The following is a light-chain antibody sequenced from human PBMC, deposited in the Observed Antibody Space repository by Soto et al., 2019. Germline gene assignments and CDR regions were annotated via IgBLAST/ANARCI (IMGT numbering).Light chain of an antibody. Sequence: DIQMTQSPSSLSASVGDKVTITCQASQDISRYLSWHQKKPGKAPKLLIHEASNLETGVPSRFSGNGSGTDFAFIISSLQTEDIATYYCPQYDNLPYTFGQGTKLDIK. CDR3: PQYDNLPYT. V-gene: IGKV1-33*01. CDR2: EAS. J-gene: IGKJ2*01. CDR1: QDISRY.